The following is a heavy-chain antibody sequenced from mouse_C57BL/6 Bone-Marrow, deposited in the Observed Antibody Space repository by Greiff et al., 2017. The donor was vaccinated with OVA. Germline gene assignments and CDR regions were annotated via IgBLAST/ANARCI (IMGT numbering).Heavy chain of an antibody. V-gene: IGHV5-12*01. CDR3: ARHTLYLAGYAMDY. CDR2: ISNGGGST. CDR1: GFTFSDYY. D-gene: IGHD5-5*01. Sequence: EVKLMESGGGLVQPGGSLKLSCAASGFTFSDYYMYWVRQTPEKRLEWVAYISNGGGSTYYPDTVKGRFTISRDNAKNTLYLQMSRLKSEDTAMYYCARHTLYLAGYAMDYWGQGTSVTVSS. J-gene: IGHJ4*01.